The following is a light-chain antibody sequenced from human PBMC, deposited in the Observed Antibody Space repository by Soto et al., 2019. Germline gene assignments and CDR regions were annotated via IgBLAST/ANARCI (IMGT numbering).Light chain of an antibody. Sequence: EIVMTQSPATLSVSPGERATLSCRASQSVSSNLAWYQQKPGQAHRXLIYGASTRATGIPARFSGSGSGTELTITISSLQSEDFEVYYCQQYNNWPITFGQGTRLEI. CDR2: GAS. CDR1: QSVSSN. J-gene: IGKJ5*01. CDR3: QQYNNWPIT. V-gene: IGKV3-15*01.